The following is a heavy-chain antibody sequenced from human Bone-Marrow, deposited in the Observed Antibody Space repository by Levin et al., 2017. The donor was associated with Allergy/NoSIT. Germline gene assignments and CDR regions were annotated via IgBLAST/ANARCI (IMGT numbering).Heavy chain of an antibody. V-gene: IGHV3-23*01. J-gene: IGHJ4*02. D-gene: IGHD6-13*01. CDR2: ITGSGGNT. Sequence: PGGSLRLSCAASGFTFSTYAMSWVRQAPGKGLEWVSVITGSGGNTYYAASVKGRFTISRDNSKNTLYLQMNSLRAEDTAVYYCAKRDYHSNWEAFSPIFDYWGQGTLVTVSS. CDR3: AKRDYHSNWEAFSPIFDY. CDR1: GFTFSTYA.